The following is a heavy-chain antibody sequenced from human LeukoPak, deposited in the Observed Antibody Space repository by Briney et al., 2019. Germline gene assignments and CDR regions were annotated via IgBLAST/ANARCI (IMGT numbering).Heavy chain of an antibody. V-gene: IGHV4-4*07. J-gene: IGHJ4*02. CDR3: ARDRGTWNDDGFDY. CDR2: IYISGST. CDR1: GGSISSYY. D-gene: IGHD1-1*01. Sequence: SETLSLTCTVSGGSISSYYWSWIRQPAGKGPEWIGRIYISGSTNYNPSLKSRVTMSVDTSKNQFSLKLSSVTAADTAVYYCARDRGTWNDDGFDYWGQGTLVTVSS.